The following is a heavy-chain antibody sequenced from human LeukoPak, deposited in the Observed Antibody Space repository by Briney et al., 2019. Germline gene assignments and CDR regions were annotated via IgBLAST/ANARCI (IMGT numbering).Heavy chain of an antibody. J-gene: IGHJ3*02. V-gene: IGHV3-11*04. CDR2: ISSSGSYI. CDR1: GFTFSDYY. D-gene: IGHD6-13*01. CDR3: ARVRVAAGGTDAFDI. Sequence: GGSLRLSCAASGFTFSDYYMSWIRQAPGKGPEWVSFISSSGSYIHYADSVKGRFTISRDNAENSLYLQMNSLRAEDTAVYYCARVRVAAGGTDAFDIWGQGTMVTVSS.